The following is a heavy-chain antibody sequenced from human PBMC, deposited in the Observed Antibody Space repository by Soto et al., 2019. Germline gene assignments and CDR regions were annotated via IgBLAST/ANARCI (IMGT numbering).Heavy chain of an antibody. J-gene: IGHJ4*02. CDR2: INHSGST. D-gene: IGHD2-8*01. CDR1: GGSFSGYY. Sequence: SETLSLTCAVYGGSFSGYYWSWIRQPPGKGLEWIGEINHSGSTNYNPSLKSRVTISVDTSKNQFSLKLSSVTAADTAVYYCASRPPRCTNGVCYTRPYFDYWGQGTLVTVSS. CDR3: ASRPPRCTNGVCYTRPYFDY. V-gene: IGHV4-34*01.